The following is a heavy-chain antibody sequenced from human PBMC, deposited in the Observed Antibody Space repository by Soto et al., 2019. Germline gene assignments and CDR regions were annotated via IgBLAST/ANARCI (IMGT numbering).Heavy chain of an antibody. CDR3: ARVSRGELLMSGAFDI. Sequence: QVQLVQSGAEVKKPGSSVKVSCKASGGTFSSYAISWVRQAPGQGLEWMGGIIPIFGTANYAQKFQGRVTITADESTSTAYMALSSLRSEDTAVYYCARVSRGELLMSGAFDIWGQGTMVTVSS. D-gene: IGHD3-10*01. CDR2: IIPIFGTA. CDR1: GGTFSSYA. V-gene: IGHV1-69*01. J-gene: IGHJ3*02.